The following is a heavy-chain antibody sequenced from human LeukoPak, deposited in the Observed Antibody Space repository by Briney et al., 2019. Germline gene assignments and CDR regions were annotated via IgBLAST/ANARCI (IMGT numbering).Heavy chain of an antibody. V-gene: IGHV4-61*02. CDR2: IYTSGST. CDR1: GGSISSGSYY. Sequence: SQTLSLTCTVSGGSISSGSYYWNWIRQPAGEGLEWIGRIYTSGSTNYNPSLKSRVTISMDSSKNQSSLKLSSVTAADTAVYYCARVLRGSTDWFDPWGQGTLVTVSS. CDR3: ARVLRGSTDWFDP. J-gene: IGHJ5*02. D-gene: IGHD1-26*01.